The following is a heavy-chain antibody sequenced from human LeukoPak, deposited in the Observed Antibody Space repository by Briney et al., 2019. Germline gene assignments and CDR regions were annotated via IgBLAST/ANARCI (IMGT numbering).Heavy chain of an antibody. Sequence: SETLSLTCAVYGGPFSGYYWSWIRQPPGKGLEWIGEINHSGSTNYNPSLKSRVTISVDTSKNQFSLKLSSVTAADTAVYYCATLGGTYYYDSSGYYYEYYFDYWGQGTLVTVSS. CDR1: GGPFSGYY. V-gene: IGHV4-34*01. CDR3: ATLGGTYYYDSSGYYYEYYFDY. CDR2: INHSGST. D-gene: IGHD3-22*01. J-gene: IGHJ4*02.